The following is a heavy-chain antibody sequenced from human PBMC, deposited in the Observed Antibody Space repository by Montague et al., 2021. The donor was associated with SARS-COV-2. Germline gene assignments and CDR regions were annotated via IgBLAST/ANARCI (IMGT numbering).Heavy chain of an antibody. CDR1: GDSVAGKSIA. Sequence: CAISGDSVAGKSIAWDWIRQSPSRGLEWLGRPYYRSKWDSDYAXXXKXXLVITPDTSKNQVSLQLNSVIPEDTAVYFCASSGITLTGLDAFDIWGQGTMVTVSS. CDR3: ASSGITLTGLDAFDI. J-gene: IGHJ3*02. CDR2: PYYRSKWDS. D-gene: IGHD3-9*01. V-gene: IGHV6-1*01.